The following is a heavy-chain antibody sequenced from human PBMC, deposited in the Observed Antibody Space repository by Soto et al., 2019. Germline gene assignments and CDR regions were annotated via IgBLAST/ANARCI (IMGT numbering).Heavy chain of an antibody. CDR1: GGSISSSSYS. CDR3: GRQPGHXGSTTCFGYYSVDV. CDR2: IYYSGST. D-gene: IGHD2-2*01. J-gene: IGHJ6*02. V-gene: IGHV4-39*01. Sequence: SETLSLTCSVSGGSISSSSYSWGWIRQPPGKGLEWIGTIYYSGSTHYNPSLEGRVAISADTPNNQLSLRLSSVTAADTAVYYCGRQPGHXGSTTCFGYYSVDVWGQGTTVTVSS.